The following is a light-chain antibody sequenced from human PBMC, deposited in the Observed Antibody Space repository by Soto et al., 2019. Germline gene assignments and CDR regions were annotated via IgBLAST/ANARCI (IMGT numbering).Light chain of an antibody. CDR2: GAS. CDR1: QSVSSNY. Sequence: EIVLTQSPGTLSLSPGERATLSCRASQSVSSNYLAWYRRKPGQAPRLLIYGASNRATDIPGRFSGSGSGTDFTLTITRLEPEDFAVYYCQQYNNWPPWTFGQGTKVEIK. V-gene: IGKV3-20*01. CDR3: QQYNNWPPWT. J-gene: IGKJ1*01.